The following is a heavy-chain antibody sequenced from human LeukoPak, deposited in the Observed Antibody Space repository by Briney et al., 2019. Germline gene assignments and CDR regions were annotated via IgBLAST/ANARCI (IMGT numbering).Heavy chain of an antibody. Sequence: QAGGSLRLSCAASGFTVSSKYMNWVRQAPGKGLEWVSVIYSSGRTYYADSVKGRFTISRDNSKNTLYLQMNSLRAEDTAVYYCAGFAARGLDYWGQGTLVTVSS. V-gene: IGHV3-66*01. CDR3: AGFAARGLDY. CDR1: GFTVSSKY. D-gene: IGHD6-6*01. CDR2: IYSSGRT. J-gene: IGHJ4*02.